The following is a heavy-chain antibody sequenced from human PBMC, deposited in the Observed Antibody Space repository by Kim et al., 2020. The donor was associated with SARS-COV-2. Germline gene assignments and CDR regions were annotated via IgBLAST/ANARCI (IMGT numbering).Heavy chain of an antibody. CDR1: GGSISSSNW. V-gene: IGHV4-4*02. CDR3: ARKVATVVTPTLKDIYYYYGMDV. J-gene: IGHJ6*02. D-gene: IGHD4-17*01. CDR2: IYHSGST. Sequence: SETLSLTCAVSGGSISSSNWWSWVRQPPGKGLEWIGEIYHSGSTNYNPSLKSRVTISVDKSKNQFSLKLSSVTAADTAVYYCARKVATVVTPTLKDIYYYYGMDVWGQGTTVTVSS.